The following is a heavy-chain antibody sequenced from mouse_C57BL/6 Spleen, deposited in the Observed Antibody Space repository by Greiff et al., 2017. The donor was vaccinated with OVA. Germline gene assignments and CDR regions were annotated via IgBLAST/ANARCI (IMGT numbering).Heavy chain of an antibody. J-gene: IGHJ4*01. CDR2: INPNNGGT. D-gene: IGHD2-4*01. CDR3: ASFDYRYAMDY. V-gene: IGHV1-26*01. CDR1: GYTFTDYY. Sequence: VQLQQSGPELVKPGASVKISCKASGYTFTDYYMNWVKQSHGKSLEWIGDINPNNGGTSYNQKFKGKATLTVAKSSSTAYMELRSLTSEDSAVYYCASFDYRYAMDYWGQGTSVTVSS.